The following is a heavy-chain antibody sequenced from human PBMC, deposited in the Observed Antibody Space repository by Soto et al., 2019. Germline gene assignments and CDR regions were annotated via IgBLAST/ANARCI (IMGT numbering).Heavy chain of an antibody. Sequence: SETLSLTCTVSGGPFSDGSYFWRWIRQLPGKGLEWIGYIYYRGNTEYNPSLRSRVIISIDTSKNQFSLRLNSVTAADPAVYYCASPRGTTHAFDIWGQGTMVT. CDR2: IYYRGNT. J-gene: IGHJ3*02. V-gene: IGHV4-31*03. CDR1: GGPFSDGSYF. CDR3: ASPRGTTHAFDI.